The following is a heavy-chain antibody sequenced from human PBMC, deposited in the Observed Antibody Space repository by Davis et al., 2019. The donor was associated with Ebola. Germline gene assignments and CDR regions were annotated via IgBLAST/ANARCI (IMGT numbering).Heavy chain of an antibody. Sequence: PSETLSLTCTVSGGSISSHYWSWIRQPPGKGLEWIGYIYYSGSTNYNPSLKSRVTMSVDTSKNQFSLKLSSVTAADTAVYYCARGALWDFWSGYPGGDDAFDIWGQGTMVTVSS. CDR3: ARGALWDFWSGYPGGDDAFDI. D-gene: IGHD3-3*01. CDR2: IYYSGST. CDR1: GGSISSHY. V-gene: IGHV4-59*11. J-gene: IGHJ3*02.